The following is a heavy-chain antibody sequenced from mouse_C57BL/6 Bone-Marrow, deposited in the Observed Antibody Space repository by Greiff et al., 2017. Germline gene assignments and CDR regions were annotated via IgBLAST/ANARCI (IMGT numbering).Heavy chain of an antibody. V-gene: IGHV12-3*01. CDR1: GFPITSGYY. Sequence: VKLQESGPGLVKPSQSLFLTCSITGFPITSGYYWFWIRQSPGKPLEWMGYITHSGETFYNPSLQSPISITSETSKNQFFLRLNSVTTEDTAMYYCAGGSGHWGQGTSGTVSS. CDR2: ITHSGET. D-gene: IGHD1-3*01. CDR3: AGGSGH. J-gene: IGHJ4*01.